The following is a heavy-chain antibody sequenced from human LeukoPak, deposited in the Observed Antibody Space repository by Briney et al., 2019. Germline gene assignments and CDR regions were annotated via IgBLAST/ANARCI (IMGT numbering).Heavy chain of an antibody. CDR1: GGSISSYY. Sequence: SETLSLTCTVSGGSISSYYWSWIRQPPGKGLEWIGYIYYSGSTNYTPSLKSRVTISVDTSKNQFSLKLSSVTAADTAVYYCATASWGDYGCFDYWGQGTLVTVSS. V-gene: IGHV4-59*01. J-gene: IGHJ4*02. CDR3: ATASWGDYGCFDY. CDR2: IYYSGST. D-gene: IGHD4-17*01.